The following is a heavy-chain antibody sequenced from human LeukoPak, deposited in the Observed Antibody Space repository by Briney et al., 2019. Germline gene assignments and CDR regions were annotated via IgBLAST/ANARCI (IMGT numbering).Heavy chain of an antibody. V-gene: IGHV3-74*01. CDR1: GFSFTSYW. CDR2: INIDGSDT. CDR3: TRDLVGATSDF. D-gene: IGHD1-26*01. J-gene: IGHJ4*02. Sequence: GGSLRLSCAASGFSFTSYWMHWVRQAPGKGLAWVSRINIDGSDTYYADSVKGRFTISRDNVKNTVYLQMNSLRAEDTAVYFCTRDLVGATSDFWGQGTLVTVSS.